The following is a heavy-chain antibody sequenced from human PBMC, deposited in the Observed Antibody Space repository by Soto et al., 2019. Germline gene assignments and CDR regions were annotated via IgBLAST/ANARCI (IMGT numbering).Heavy chain of an antibody. Sequence: GGSLRLSCAGSGFTFRWFGMNWVRQAPGKGLEWVARISNDGSNEYYVDSVKGRFTISRDNSKNTLHLQMDSLRAEDTAVYYCAKGEVRGIIPSYFDYWGLGTLVTVSS. CDR2: ISNDGSNE. CDR1: GFTFRWFG. V-gene: IGHV3-30*18. D-gene: IGHD3-10*01. J-gene: IGHJ4*02. CDR3: AKGEVRGIIPSYFDY.